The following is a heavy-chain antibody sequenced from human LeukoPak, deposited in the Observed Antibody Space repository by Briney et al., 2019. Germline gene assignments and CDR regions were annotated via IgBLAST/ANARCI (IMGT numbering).Heavy chain of an antibody. CDR2: ISGSGGST. CDR1: EFTFSSYA. D-gene: IGHD1-26*01. Sequence: PGGSLRLSCAASEFTFSSYAMSWVRQAPGRGLEWVSAISGSGGSTYYADSVKGRFTIPRDNSKNTLYLQMNSLRAEDTAVYYCAKGSEWELLQSFFDYWGQGTLVTVSS. J-gene: IGHJ4*02. CDR3: AKGSEWELLQSFFDY. V-gene: IGHV3-23*01.